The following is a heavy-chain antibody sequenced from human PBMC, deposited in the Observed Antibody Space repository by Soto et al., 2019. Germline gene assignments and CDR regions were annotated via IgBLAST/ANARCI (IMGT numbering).Heavy chain of an antibody. CDR3: ARDGYSYGEWLL. CDR2: INHSGST. J-gene: IGHJ4*02. D-gene: IGHD5-18*01. CDR1: GGSFSGYY. V-gene: IGHV4-34*01. Sequence: PSETLSLTCAVYGGSFSGYYWSWIRQPPGKGLEWIGEINHSGSTNYNPSLKSRVTISVDTSKNQFSLKLSSVTAADTAVYYCARDGYSYGEWLLWGQGTLVTVSS.